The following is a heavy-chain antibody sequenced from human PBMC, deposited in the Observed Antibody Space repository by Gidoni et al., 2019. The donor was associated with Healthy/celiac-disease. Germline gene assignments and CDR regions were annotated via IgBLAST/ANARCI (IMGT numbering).Heavy chain of an antibody. CDR3: ARMPTFAVGIGYYYFGMDV. D-gene: IGHD2-21*01. J-gene: IGHJ6*02. CDR1: GFSLTNGRMG. V-gene: IGHV2-26*01. CDR2: IFSSDEK. Sequence: QVTLKESGPVLVKPTETLTLTCTVSGFSLTNGRMGVSWIRQPPGKALEWLAHIFSSDEKSYSTSLKSRLTISKDTSKSQVVLTMTNMDPVDTATYYCARMPTFAVGIGYYYFGMDVWGQGTTVTVSS.